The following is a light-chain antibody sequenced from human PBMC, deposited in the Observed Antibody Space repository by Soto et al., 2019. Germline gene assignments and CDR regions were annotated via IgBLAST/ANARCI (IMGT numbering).Light chain of an antibody. V-gene: IGKV3-20*01. J-gene: IGKJ1*01. CDR1: QSVSSSY. Sequence: EIALTQSPGTLSLSPEERATLSCRASQSVSSSYLAWYQQKPGQAPRLLIYGASSRATGIPDRFSGSGSGTDFTLTISRLEPEDFAVYYCQQYGSSPGTFGQGTKVDIK. CDR2: GAS. CDR3: QQYGSSPGT.